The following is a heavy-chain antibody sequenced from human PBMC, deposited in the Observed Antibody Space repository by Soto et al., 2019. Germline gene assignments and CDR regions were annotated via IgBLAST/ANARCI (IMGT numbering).Heavy chain of an antibody. CDR2: ISSSGSTI. D-gene: IGHD3-22*01. V-gene: IGHV3-48*03. CDR1: GFTFSSYE. CDR3: ARVGYYDSSGYYSRFDY. Sequence: PGGSLRLSCAASGFTFSSYEMNWVRQAPGKGLEWVSYISSSGSTIYYADSVKGRFTISRDNAKNSLYLQMNSLRAEDTAVYYCARVGYYDSSGYYSRFDYWGQGTLVTVSS. J-gene: IGHJ4*02.